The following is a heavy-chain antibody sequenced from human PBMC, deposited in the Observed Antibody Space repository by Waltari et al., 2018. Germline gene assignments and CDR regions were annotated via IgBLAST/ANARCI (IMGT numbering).Heavy chain of an antibody. CDR3: ARRSVVGYYYYYMDV. V-gene: IGHV4-38-2*01. J-gene: IGHJ6*03. D-gene: IGHD2-15*01. CDR1: GYSISSGYY. CDR2: IYHSGST. Sequence: QVQLQESGPGLVKPSETLSLTCAVSGYSISSGYYWGWIRKPPGKGLEWIGSIYHSGSTYYNPSLKSRVTISVDTSKNQFSLKLSSVTAADTAVYYCARRSVVGYYYYYMDVWGKGTTVTVSS.